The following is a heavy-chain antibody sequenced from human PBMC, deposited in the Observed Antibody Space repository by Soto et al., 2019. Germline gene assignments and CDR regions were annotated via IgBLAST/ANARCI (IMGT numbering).Heavy chain of an antibody. CDR3: ARPSIAVAGYFDY. V-gene: IGHV4-39*01. J-gene: IGHJ4*02. CDR1: GGSISSSSYY. Sequence: QLQLQESGPGLVKPSETLSLTCTVSGGSISSSSYYWGWIRQPPGKGLEWIGSIYYSGSTYYNPALTSRGTISVDTSKNQFSLKLSSVTAADTAVYYCARPSIAVAGYFDYWGQGTLVTVSS. D-gene: IGHD6-19*01. CDR2: IYYSGST.